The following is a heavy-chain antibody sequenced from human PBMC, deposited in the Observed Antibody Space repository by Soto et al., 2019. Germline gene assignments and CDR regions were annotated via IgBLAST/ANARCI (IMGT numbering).Heavy chain of an antibody. V-gene: IGHV4-61*01. J-gene: IGHJ5*02. CDR3: AREFAP. Sequence: QVQLQESGPGLVKPSETLSLTCTVSGDSVTSGSFYWTWIRQPPGRGLEWIGQIYNSGSTNYNPXLXSXXTISLDTSNNQFSLKVTSVTAADTAMYYCAREFAPWGQGTLVTVSS. CDR2: IYNSGST. CDR1: GDSVTSGSFY.